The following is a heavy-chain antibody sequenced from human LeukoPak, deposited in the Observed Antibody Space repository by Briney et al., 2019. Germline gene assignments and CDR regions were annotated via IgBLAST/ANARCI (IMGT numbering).Heavy chain of an antibody. CDR3: ARWALTKYYYDSSARSKGDY. J-gene: IGHJ4*02. Sequence: PSETLSLTCTVSGGYISSSSYYWGWICQPPGKGLEWIGSIYYSGSTYYNPSLKSRVTISVDTSKNQFSLKLSSVTAADTAAYYCARWALTKYYYDSSARSKGDYWGQGTLVTVSS. CDR1: GGYISSSSYY. V-gene: IGHV4-39*01. D-gene: IGHD3-22*01. CDR2: IYYSGST.